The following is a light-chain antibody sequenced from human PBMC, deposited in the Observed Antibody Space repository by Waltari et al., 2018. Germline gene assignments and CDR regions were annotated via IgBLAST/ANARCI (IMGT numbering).Light chain of an antibody. CDR1: SSNIGNNY. CDR3: GTWDSSLSGAV. J-gene: IGLJ7*01. Sequence: QSVLTQPPSVSAAPGQRVTIPCSGGSSNIGNNYVSWYRQFPGTAPKPPIYENTERPSGIPGRFSGSKSGTSATLDITGLQAGDEADYYCGTWDSSLSGAVFGGGTHLTVL. CDR2: ENT. V-gene: IGLV1-51*02.